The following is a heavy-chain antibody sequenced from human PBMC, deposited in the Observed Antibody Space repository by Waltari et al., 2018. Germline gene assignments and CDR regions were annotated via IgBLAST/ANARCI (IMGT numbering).Heavy chain of an antibody. V-gene: IGHV4-38-2*01. J-gene: IGHJ4*02. CDR1: GYSISSGYY. CDR3: ARLDYGGNSKYGY. D-gene: IGHD2-21*02. Sequence: QVQLQESGPGLVKPSETLSLTCAVSGYSISSGYYWGWIRQPPGKGLGWIGSIYHSGSTYYNPSLKSRVTISVDTSKNQFSLKLSSVTAADTAVYYCARLDYGGNSKYGYWGQGTLVTVSS. CDR2: IYHSGST.